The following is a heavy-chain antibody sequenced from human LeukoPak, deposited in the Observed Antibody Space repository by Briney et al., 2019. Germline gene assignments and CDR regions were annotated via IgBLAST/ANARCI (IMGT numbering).Heavy chain of an antibody. CDR3: ARGPDGVGGAPFEH. J-gene: IGHJ4*02. CDR2: IYFRGTT. Sequence: SETLSLTCTVSGDSISTTSYYWAWIRQSPGKGLEWIGSIYFRGTTHYNLSLKSRVSISIDTSKSQFSLKLSSVTAADTAVYYCARGPDGVGGAPFEHWGQGILVTVSS. D-gene: IGHD3-10*01. V-gene: IGHV4-39*01. CDR1: GDSISTTSYY.